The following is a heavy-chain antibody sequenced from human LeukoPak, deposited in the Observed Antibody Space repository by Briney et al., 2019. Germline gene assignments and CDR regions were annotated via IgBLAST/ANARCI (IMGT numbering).Heavy chain of an antibody. J-gene: IGHJ4*02. CDR3: AKARAPKGYSYAH. Sequence: GGSLRLSCAASGFTVSSNYMSWVRQAPGKGLEWVSVIYSGGSTYYADSVKGRFTISRDNSKNTLYLQMNSLRAEDTAVYYCAKARAPKGYSYAHWGQGTLVTVSS. V-gene: IGHV3-53*01. D-gene: IGHD5-18*01. CDR1: GFTVSSNY. CDR2: IYSGGST.